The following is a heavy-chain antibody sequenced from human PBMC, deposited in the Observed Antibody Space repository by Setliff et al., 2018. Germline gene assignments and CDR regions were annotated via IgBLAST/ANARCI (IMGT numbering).Heavy chain of an antibody. CDR1: GGSINSGSYF. CDR2: IQYSGNT. Sequence: SETLSLTCTVSGGSINSGSYFWAWIRQPPGKGLEWIGSIQYSGNTYYNRSLNSRVTMSVDTSKNHVYLKLPSVPAADTAVYHCARLPPLHTPLALSLDYWGQGTLVTGSA. J-gene: IGHJ4*02. D-gene: IGHD5-18*01. CDR3: ARLPPLHTPLALSLDY. V-gene: IGHV4-39*02.